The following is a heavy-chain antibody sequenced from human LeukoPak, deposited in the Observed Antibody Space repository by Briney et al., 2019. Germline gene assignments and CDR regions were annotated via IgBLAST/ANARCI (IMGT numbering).Heavy chain of an antibody. V-gene: IGHV1-8*01. Sequence: ASVKVSCKASGYTFGSYDINWVRQATGQGLEWMGYMNPGSGSTGYAQNFQGRVTLTVNTSITTAYMELSSLRPEDTAVYYCARELRRDKYWGQGTLVTVSS. CDR1: GYTFGSYD. CDR2: MNPGSGST. D-gene: IGHD1-1*01. CDR3: ARELRRDKY. J-gene: IGHJ4*02.